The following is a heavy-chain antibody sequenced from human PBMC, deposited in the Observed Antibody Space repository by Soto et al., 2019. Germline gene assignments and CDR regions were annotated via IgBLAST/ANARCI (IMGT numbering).Heavy chain of an antibody. D-gene: IGHD3-22*01. CDR3: ARAGYYDSSGYYYY. J-gene: IGHJ4*02. CDR2: IYYSGST. Sequence: SETLSLTCTVSGGSVSSGSYYWSWIRQPPGNGLEWIGYIYYSGSTNYNPSLKSRVTISVDTSKNQFSLKLSSVTAADTAVYYCARAGYYDSSGYYYYWGQGTLVTVSS. V-gene: IGHV4-61*01. CDR1: GGSVSSGSYY.